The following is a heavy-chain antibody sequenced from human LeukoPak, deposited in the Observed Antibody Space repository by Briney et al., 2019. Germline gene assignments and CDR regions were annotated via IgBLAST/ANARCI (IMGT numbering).Heavy chain of an antibody. J-gene: IGHJ4*02. CDR3: ARDGGTGGLFDY. D-gene: IGHD3/OR15-3a*01. Sequence: PSETLSLTCTVSGGSISSSSYYWGWIRQPPGKGLEWIGSIYYSGSTYYNPSLKSRVTISVDTSKNQFSLKLSSVTAADTAVYYCARDGGTGGLFDYWGQGTLVTVSS. CDR1: GGSISSSSYY. CDR2: IYYSGST. V-gene: IGHV4-39*02.